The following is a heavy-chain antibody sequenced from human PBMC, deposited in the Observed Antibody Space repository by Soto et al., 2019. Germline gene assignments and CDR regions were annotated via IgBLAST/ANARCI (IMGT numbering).Heavy chain of an antibody. CDR3: ARDPVVPAAIRHCYYDGMDV. Sequence: GGSLRLSCAASGFTFSSYAMHWVRQAPGKGLEWVAVISYDGSNKYYADSVKGRFTISRDNSKNTLYLQMNSLRAEDTAVYYCARDPVVPAAIRHCYYDGMDVWGQGTTVTVSS. J-gene: IGHJ6*02. CDR1: GFTFSSYA. V-gene: IGHV3-30-3*01. CDR2: ISYDGSNK. D-gene: IGHD2-2*02.